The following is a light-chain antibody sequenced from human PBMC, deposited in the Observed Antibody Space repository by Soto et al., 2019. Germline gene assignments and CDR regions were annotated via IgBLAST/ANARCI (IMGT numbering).Light chain of an antibody. CDR3: QQYGSSPWT. V-gene: IGKV3-20*01. J-gene: IGKJ1*01. CDR1: QSVSSSY. Sequence: EIVLTQSPGTLSLSPGERATLSCRASQSVSSSYLVWHQQKPGQAPRLLIYVASRRATGIPDRFSGSGSGTDFTLTISRLEPEDFAVYYCQQYGSSPWTFGQGTKVDIK. CDR2: VAS.